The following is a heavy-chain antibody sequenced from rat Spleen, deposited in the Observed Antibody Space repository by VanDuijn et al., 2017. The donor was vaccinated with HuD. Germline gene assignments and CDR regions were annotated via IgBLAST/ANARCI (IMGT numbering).Heavy chain of an antibody. CDR1: GFTFSDYY. CDR2: INYDGSRT. D-gene: IGHD1-2*01. V-gene: IGHV5-22*01. CDR3: ARGTRNYSSYGGFAY. Sequence: EVQLVESGGGLVQPGRSMKLSCAASGFTFSDYYMAWVRQAPTKGLEWVATINYDGSRTDYRDSVKGRFTISRDNAKSSLYLQMNTLRSEDTATYYCARGTRNYSSYGGFAYWGQGTLVTVSS. J-gene: IGHJ3*01.